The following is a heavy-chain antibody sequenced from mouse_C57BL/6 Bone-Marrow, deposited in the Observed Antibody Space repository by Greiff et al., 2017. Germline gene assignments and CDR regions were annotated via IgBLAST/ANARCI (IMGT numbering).Heavy chain of an antibody. CDR1: GYAFSSYW. V-gene: IGHV1-80*01. Sequence: VQLQQSGAELVKPGASVTISCKASGYAFSSYWMNWVKQRPGKGLEWIGQIFPGDGDTNYNGKFKGKATLTADTSAITAYMRLISLTSEDSDVYFCAREAYWYQGNLVTVSA. J-gene: IGHJ3*01. CDR2: IFPGDGDT. CDR3: AREAY.